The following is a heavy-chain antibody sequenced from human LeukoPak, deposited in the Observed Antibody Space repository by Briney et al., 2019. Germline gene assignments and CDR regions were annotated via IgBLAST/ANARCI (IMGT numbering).Heavy chain of an antibody. CDR3: ARHVRHRYNGGDYFDY. V-gene: IGHV4-59*08. J-gene: IGHJ4*02. CDR1: GDSFSSFY. D-gene: IGHD5-24*01. Sequence: SETLSLTCTVSGDSFSSFYWSWIRQPPGKGLEWIGYIYYSGSTDYNSSLKSRVTISVDTSKNQFSLKLSSVTAADTAVYYCARHVRHRYNGGDYFDYWGQGTLVTVSS. CDR2: IYYSGST.